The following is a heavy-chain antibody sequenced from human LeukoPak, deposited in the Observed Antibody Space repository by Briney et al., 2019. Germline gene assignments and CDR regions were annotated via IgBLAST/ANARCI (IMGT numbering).Heavy chain of an antibody. CDR1: GGTFSSYA. V-gene: IGHV1-69*05. CDR3: ARVPSIAAAGRGWFDP. D-gene: IGHD6-13*01. Sequence: SVKVSCKASGGTFSSYAISWVRQAPGQGLEWMGGIIPIFGTANYAQKFQGRVTITTDESTSTAYMELSSLRSEDTAVYYCARVPSIAAAGRGWFDPGAREPWSPSPQ. CDR2: IIPIFGTA. J-gene: IGHJ5*02.